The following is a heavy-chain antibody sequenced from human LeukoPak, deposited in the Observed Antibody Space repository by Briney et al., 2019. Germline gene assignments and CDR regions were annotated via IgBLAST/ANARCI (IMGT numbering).Heavy chain of an antibody. Sequence: GGSLRLSCAASGFTFSSYGMHWVRQAPGKGLEWVSFIRYDGTNKYYADSVKGRFTISRGNSKNTLYLQMNRLRADDTAVYYCAKIPSAVPGRGFDYWGQGTLVTVSS. D-gene: IGHD6-19*01. J-gene: IGHJ4*02. CDR3: AKIPSAVPGRGFDY. CDR1: GFTFSSYG. V-gene: IGHV3-30*02. CDR2: IRYDGTNK.